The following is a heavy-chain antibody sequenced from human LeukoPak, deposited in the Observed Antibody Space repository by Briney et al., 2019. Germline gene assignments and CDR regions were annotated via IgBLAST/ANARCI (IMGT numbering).Heavy chain of an antibody. CDR3: ANGQPIAARRPHYYYYYMDV. D-gene: IGHD6-6*01. CDR2: INHSGST. V-gene: IGHV4-34*01. Sequence: PSETLSLTCAVYGGSFSGYYWSWIRQPPGKGLEWIGEINHSGSTNYNPSLKSRVTISVDTSKNQFSLKLSSVTAADTAVYYCANGQPIAARRPHYYYYYMDVWGKGTTVTVSS. J-gene: IGHJ6*03. CDR1: GGSFSGYY.